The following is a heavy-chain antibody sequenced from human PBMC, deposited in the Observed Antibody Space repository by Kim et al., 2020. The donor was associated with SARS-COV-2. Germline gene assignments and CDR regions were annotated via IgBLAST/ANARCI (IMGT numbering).Heavy chain of an antibody. D-gene: IGHD6-13*01. J-gene: IGHJ4*02. Sequence: ADSVEGRFTVSRDNAKNSLYRQMNSLRAEETAVYYCARRLAAAGKGEFDYWGQGTLVTVSS. V-gene: IGHV3-11*03. CDR3: ARRLAAAGKGEFDY.